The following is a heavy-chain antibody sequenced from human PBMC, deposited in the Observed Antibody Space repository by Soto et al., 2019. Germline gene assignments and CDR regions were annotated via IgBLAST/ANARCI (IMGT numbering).Heavy chain of an antibody. CDR2: ISYDGSNK. Sequence: PGESLKISCAASGFTFSSYGMHWVRQAPGKGLEWVAVISYDGSNKYYADSVKGRFTISRDNSKNTLYLQMNSLRAEDTAVYYCAKDQAYYDSSGYYYFDYWGQGTLVTVSS. CDR1: GFTFSSYG. J-gene: IGHJ4*02. V-gene: IGHV3-30*18. CDR3: AKDQAYYDSSGYYYFDY. D-gene: IGHD3-22*01.